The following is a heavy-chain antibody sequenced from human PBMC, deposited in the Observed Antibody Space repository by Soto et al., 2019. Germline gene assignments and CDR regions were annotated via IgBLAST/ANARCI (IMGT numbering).Heavy chain of an antibody. V-gene: IGHV3-30-3*01. CDR3: ARDPKTSGGQHWAFNYFNS. CDR2: ISYDGTNK. CDR1: GFSFSISP. Sequence: PGGSLRLSCAASGFSFSISPMHWVRQAPGKGPEWVALISYDGTNKFYADSVKGRFTISRDNSKSTLYLQVDSLRPEDAAVYYCARDPKTSGGQHWAFNYFNSWGQVTLVTSPQ. J-gene: IGHJ4*02. D-gene: IGHD7-27*01.